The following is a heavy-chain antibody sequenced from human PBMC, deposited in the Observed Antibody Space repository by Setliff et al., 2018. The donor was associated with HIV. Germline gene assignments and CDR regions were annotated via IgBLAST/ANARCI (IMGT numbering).Heavy chain of an antibody. D-gene: IGHD6-19*01. V-gene: IGHV4-61*05. CDR3: ARSPRIGVAGEFEY. CDR1: GGSISSTSYY. Sequence: PSETLSLTCTVSGGSISSTSYYWSWIRQPPGKGLEWIGYIYTSGSVNYNPSLNSRVTISADTSKNQFSLKVNSVTAADTAVYYCARSPRIGVAGEFEYWGQGTLVTVSS. J-gene: IGHJ4*02. CDR2: IYTSGSV.